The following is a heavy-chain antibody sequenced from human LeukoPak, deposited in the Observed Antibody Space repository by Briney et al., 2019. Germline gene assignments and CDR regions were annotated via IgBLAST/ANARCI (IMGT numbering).Heavy chain of an antibody. CDR1: GYSFTSNY. CDR2: INPSGGST. CDR3: ARTGLPPPGIFTPEWPDYYYGMDV. V-gene: IGHV1-46*01. J-gene: IGHJ6*02. Sequence: ASVKVSCKASGYSFTSNYMHWVRQAPGQGLEWMGIINPSGGSTSYAQKFQGRVTMTRDTSTSTVYMELSSLRSEDTAVYYCARTGLPPPGIFTPEWPDYYYGMDVWGQGTTVTVSS. D-gene: IGHD2-8*01.